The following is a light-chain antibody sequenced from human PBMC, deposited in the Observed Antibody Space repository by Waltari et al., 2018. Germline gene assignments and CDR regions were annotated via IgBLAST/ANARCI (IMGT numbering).Light chain of an antibody. CDR1: SSNIGSNP. J-gene: IGLJ3*02. Sequence: QSVLTELPSASGTPGQRVTISCSGSSSNIGSNPVNWYQQLPGTAPKLLIYNNNQRPSGVPDRFSGSKSGTSASLAISGLQSEDEADYCCATWDDSLNGWVFGGGTKLTVL. CDR3: ATWDDSLNGWV. V-gene: IGLV1-44*01. CDR2: NNN.